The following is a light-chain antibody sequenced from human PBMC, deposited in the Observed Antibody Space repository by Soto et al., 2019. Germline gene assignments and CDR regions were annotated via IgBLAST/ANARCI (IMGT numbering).Light chain of an antibody. J-gene: IGLJ3*02. V-gene: IGLV4-69*01. CDR1: SGHSNYA. CDR2: LNSDGSH. CDR3: QTWGTGTPWV. Sequence: QSVLTQSPSASASLGASVKLTCTLSSGHSNYAIAWHQQQPEKGPRYLMKLNSDGSHSKGDGIPDRFSGSSSGAERYLTISGLQSEDEADYYCQTWGTGTPWVFGGGTKVTVL.